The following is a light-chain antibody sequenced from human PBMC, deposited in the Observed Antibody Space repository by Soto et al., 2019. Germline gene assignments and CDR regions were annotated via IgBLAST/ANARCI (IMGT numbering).Light chain of an antibody. J-gene: IGKJ5*01. V-gene: IGKV4-1*01. Sequence: DIVMTQSPDSLAVSLGERATINCKSSQSVLYSSNNKNYLAWYQQKPGQPPKLLSYWASTRESGVPDRFSGSGSGTDFTLEISRVETDDVGIYYCMQSTQLPPTFGQGTRLEIK. CDR1: QSVLYSSNNKNY. CDR3: MQSTQLPPT. CDR2: WAS.